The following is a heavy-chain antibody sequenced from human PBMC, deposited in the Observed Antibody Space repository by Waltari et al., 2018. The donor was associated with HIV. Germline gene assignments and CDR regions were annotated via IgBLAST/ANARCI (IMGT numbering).Heavy chain of an antibody. D-gene: IGHD4-4*01. V-gene: IGHV4-39*01. CDR1: GGSMTSSSSY. CDR2: MSYSGST. CDR3: ARSFSGYSNYFDP. Sequence: QLQLQESGPGLVKSSETLSLTCTVSGGSMTSSSSYWGGIRQPPGKGLEWIGSMSYSGSTYNNASLRSRLTISVDTSKNQFSLKLTSVTAADTAMYYCARSFSGYSNYFDPWGQGTLVTVSS. J-gene: IGHJ5*02.